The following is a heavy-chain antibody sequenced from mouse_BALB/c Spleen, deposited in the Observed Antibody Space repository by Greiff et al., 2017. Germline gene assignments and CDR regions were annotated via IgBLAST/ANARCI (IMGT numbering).Heavy chain of an antibody. CDR3: ARWASMVRYFDV. CDR2: INPSSGYT. V-gene: IGHV1-4*01. CDR1: GYTFTSYT. Sequence: QVHVKQSGAELARPGASVKMSCKASGYTFTSYTMHWVKQRPGQGLEWIGYINPSSGYTNYNQKFKDKATLTADKSSSTAYMQLSSLTSEDSAVYYCARWASMVRYFDVWGAGTTVTVSS. D-gene: IGHD2-10*02. J-gene: IGHJ1*01.